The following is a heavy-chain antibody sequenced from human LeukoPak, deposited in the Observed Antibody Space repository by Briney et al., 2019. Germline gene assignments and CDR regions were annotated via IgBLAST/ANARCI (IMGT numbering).Heavy chain of an antibody. CDR1: RFTFSSFA. J-gene: IGHJ4*02. CDR2: ISGSGGST. CDR3: AKDMGVWFGELLNFDY. D-gene: IGHD3-10*01. V-gene: IGHV3-23*01. Sequence: GGSLRLSCAASRFTFSSFAVTWVRQAPGKGLEWVSAISGSGGSTYYADSVKGRFTISRDNSKNTLYLQMNSLRAEDTAVYYCAKDMGVWFGELLNFDYWGQGTLVTVSS.